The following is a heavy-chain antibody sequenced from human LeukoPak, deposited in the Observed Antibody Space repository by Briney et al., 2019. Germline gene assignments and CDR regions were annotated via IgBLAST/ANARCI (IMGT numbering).Heavy chain of an antibody. D-gene: IGHD6-19*01. CDR3: ARELAGTTD. CDR1: GGSISSYY. CDR2: IYYSGST. Sequence: SETLSLTCTVSGGSISSYYWSWIRQPPGKGLEWIGYIYYSGSTNYNPSLKSRVTISVDTSKNQFSLKLSSVTAAGTAVYYCARELAGTTDWGQGTLVTVSS. V-gene: IGHV4-59*01. J-gene: IGHJ4*02.